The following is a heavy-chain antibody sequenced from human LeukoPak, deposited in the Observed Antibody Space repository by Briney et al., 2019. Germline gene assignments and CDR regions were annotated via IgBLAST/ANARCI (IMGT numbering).Heavy chain of an antibody. Sequence: PGGSLRLSCAASGFTFSSYDMHWVRQATGKGLEWVSAIGTAGDTYYPGSVKCRFTISRENAKNSLYLQMNSLRAGDTAVYYCARAHYYGSGSYPSYYYYGMDVWGQGTTVTVSS. V-gene: IGHV3-13*01. CDR2: IGTAGDT. CDR1: GFTFSSYD. D-gene: IGHD3-10*01. J-gene: IGHJ6*02. CDR3: ARAHYYGSGSYPSYYYYGMDV.